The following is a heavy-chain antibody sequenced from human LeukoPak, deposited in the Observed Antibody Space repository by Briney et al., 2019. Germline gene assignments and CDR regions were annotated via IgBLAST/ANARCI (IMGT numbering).Heavy chain of an antibody. V-gene: IGHV3-53*01. J-gene: IGHJ4*02. CDR2: IYSGGST. CDR3: ARTTYYYDSSGYFDY. CDR1: GFTVSSNY. Sequence: GSLRLSCAAPGFTVSSNYMSWVRQAPGKGLEWVSVIYSGGSTYYADSVKGRFTISRDNSKNTLYLQMNSLRAEDTAVYYCARTTYYYDSSGYFDYWGQGTLVTVSS. D-gene: IGHD3-22*01.